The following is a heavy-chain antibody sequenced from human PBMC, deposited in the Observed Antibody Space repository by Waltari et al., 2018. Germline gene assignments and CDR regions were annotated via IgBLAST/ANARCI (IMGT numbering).Heavy chain of an antibody. D-gene: IGHD5-12*01. V-gene: IGHV4-39*02. J-gene: IGHJ3*01. CDR1: GASITSTKHY. Sequence: QLQLQESGPGLVKPSETLSLTCSVSGASITSTKHYWGWIRQPPGQDLEWIATISYNGATYSSPSLRGRVTVSRDTSMNYVSLKLGSVTAADTAVYYCATYIGASVGTAAFDVWGQGTMVTVSS. CDR3: ATYIGASVGTAAFDV. CDR2: ISYNGAT.